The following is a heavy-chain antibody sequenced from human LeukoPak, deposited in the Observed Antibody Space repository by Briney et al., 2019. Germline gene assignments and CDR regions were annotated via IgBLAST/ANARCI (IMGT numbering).Heavy chain of an antibody. V-gene: IGHV3-53*01. CDR2: IYSGGST. D-gene: IGHD3-10*02. CDR1: GFTVSSNY. CDR3: AELGITMIGGV. J-gene: IGHJ6*04. Sequence: GGSLRLSCAASGFTVSSNYMRWVRQAPGKGLEWVSVIYSGGSTYYADSVKGRFTISRDNAKNSLYLQMNSLRAEDTAVYYCAELGITMIGGVWGKGTTVTISS.